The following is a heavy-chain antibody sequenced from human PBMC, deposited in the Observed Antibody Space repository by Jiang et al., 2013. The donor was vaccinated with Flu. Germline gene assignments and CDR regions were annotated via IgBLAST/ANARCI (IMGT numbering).Heavy chain of an antibody. Sequence: SQTLSLTCAISGDSVSSNSAAWNWIRQSPSRGLEWLGRTYYRSKWYNDYAVSVKSRITINPDTSKNQFSLQLNSVTPEDTAVYYCARENPPSVAATINAFDIWGQGTMVTVSS. J-gene: IGHJ3*02. D-gene: IGHD2-15*01. CDR2: TYYRSKWYN. CDR3: ARENPPSVAATINAFDI. CDR1: GDSVSSNSAA. V-gene: IGHV6-1*01.